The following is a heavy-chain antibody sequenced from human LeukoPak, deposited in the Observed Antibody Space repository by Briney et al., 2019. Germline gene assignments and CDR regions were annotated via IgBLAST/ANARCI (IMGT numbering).Heavy chain of an antibody. CDR3: ARGPRNDP. J-gene: IGHJ5*02. D-gene: IGHD1-14*01. V-gene: IGHV1-8*01. CDR1: GYPFSTYE. Sequence: ASVKASCKTSGYPFSTYEINWVRQAAGQGLEWMGWVHPNSGNTDYAQKFQGRVTMTRDTSISTAYMELSGLRSDDTAVYFCARGPRNDPWGQGTLVTVSS. CDR2: VHPNSGNT.